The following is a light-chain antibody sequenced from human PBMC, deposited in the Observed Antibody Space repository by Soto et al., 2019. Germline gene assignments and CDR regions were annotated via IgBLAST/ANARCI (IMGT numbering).Light chain of an antibody. V-gene: IGKV1-8*01. CDR1: QGISSY. J-gene: IGKJ1*01. Sequence: AIRMTQSPSSLSASTGDRVTITCRASQGISSYLAWYQQKPGKAPKLLIYAASTLQSGVPSRFSGSGSGTDFTLTISSLQREDFATYYCQQYNSYPWTFGQGTKVDIK. CDR2: AAS. CDR3: QQYNSYPWT.